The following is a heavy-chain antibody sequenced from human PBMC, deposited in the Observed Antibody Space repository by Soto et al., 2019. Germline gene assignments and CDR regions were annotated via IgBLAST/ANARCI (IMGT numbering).Heavy chain of an antibody. CDR3: AKARPITMIVVVINPVDY. CDR2: ISGSGGST. J-gene: IGHJ4*02. V-gene: IGHV3-23*01. Sequence: VGSLRLSCAASGFTFSSYAMSWVRQAPGKGLEWVSAISGSGGSTYYADSVKGRFTISRDNSKNTLYLQMNSLRAEDTAVYYCAKARPITMIVVVINPVDYWGQGTLVTVSS. D-gene: IGHD3-22*01. CDR1: GFTFSSYA.